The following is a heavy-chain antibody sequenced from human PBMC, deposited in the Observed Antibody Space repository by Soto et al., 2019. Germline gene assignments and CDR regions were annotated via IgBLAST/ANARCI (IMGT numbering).Heavy chain of an antibody. CDR2: IYHGGST. CDR3: ARVGSGSYYDFNWFDP. J-gene: IGHJ5*02. V-gene: IGHV4-38-2*01. CDR1: VYSISSGYY. Sequence: LTYAVSVYSISSGYYWGWLRQPPGNGLEWIGSIYHGGSTYYNPSLNSRVTISIDTSKRQFSLKLRSVNAADTAVYYCARVGSGSYYDFNWFDPWGQGKVVTVSS. D-gene: IGHD1-26*01.